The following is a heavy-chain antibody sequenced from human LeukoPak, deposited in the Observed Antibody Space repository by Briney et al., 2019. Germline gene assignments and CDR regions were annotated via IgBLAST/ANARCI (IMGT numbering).Heavy chain of an antibody. V-gene: IGHV5-51*01. Sequence: GESLKISCKGSGYSFTSYWIGWVRQMPGKGLEWMGIIYPGDFNTRYSPSFQGQVTISADKSVSTAYLQCSSLKGSDTAMYYCPRFGSSWHEGDRWGQGTLVTVCS. D-gene: IGHD6-13*01. CDR1: GYSFTSYW. CDR2: IYPGDFNT. J-gene: IGHJ4*02. CDR3: PRFGSSWHEGDR.